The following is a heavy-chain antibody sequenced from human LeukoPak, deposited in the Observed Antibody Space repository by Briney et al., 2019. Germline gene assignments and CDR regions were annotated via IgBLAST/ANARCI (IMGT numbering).Heavy chain of an antibody. CDR3: ASRYTYGYPY. J-gene: IGHJ4*02. CDR2: INSDGSST. V-gene: IGHV3-74*01. D-gene: IGHD5-18*01. Sequence: GGSLRLSCAASGFTFSTYWTHWVRQAPGKGLVWVSRINSDGSSTNYADSVKGRFTISRDNAKNTLYLQMNSLRAEDTAVYYCASRYTYGYPYWGQGTLVTVSS. CDR1: GFTFSTYW.